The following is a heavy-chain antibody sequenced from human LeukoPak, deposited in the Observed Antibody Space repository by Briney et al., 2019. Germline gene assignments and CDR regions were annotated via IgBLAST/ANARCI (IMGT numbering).Heavy chain of an antibody. Sequence: GGSLRLSCAASGFTFSSYSMNWVRQPPGKGLEWVSYITSTDIYRYYADSVKGRFTISKDNAKNSLYLQMNSLRDEDTAVYYCASQPDFGGKADAFDLWGQGTTVIVSS. CDR2: ITSTDIYR. CDR1: GFTFSSYS. CDR3: ASQPDFGGKADAFDL. J-gene: IGHJ3*01. V-gene: IGHV3-48*02. D-gene: IGHD4-23*01.